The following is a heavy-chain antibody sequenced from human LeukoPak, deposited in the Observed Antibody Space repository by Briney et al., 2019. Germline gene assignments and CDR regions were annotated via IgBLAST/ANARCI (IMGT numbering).Heavy chain of an antibody. CDR1: GYSFNTYW. J-gene: IGHJ4*02. CDR3: ARFPYGDYLDY. Sequence: GESLQISCKGSGYSFNTYWIAWVRQMPGKGLEWMGIIYPGDSDTRYSPSFQGQVTISADKSISTAYLQWSSLKASDTAMYYCARFPYGDYLDYWGQGTLVTVSS. CDR2: IYPGDSDT. D-gene: IGHD4-17*01. V-gene: IGHV5-51*01.